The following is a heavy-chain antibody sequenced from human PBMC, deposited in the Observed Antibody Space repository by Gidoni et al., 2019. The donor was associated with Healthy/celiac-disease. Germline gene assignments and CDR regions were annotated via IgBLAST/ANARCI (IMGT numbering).Heavy chain of an antibody. CDR3: AHPGIAVAGTYAFDI. CDR2: IYWDDDK. J-gene: IGHJ3*02. D-gene: IGHD6-19*01. V-gene: IGHV2-5*02. CDR1: GFSPSTSGVG. Sequence: QITLKESGPTLVKPTQTLTLTCTFSGFSPSTSGVGVGWIRQPPGKALEWLALIYWDDDKRYSPSLKSRLTITKDTSKNQVVLTMTNMDPVDTATYYCAHPGIAVAGTYAFDIWGQGTMVTVSS.